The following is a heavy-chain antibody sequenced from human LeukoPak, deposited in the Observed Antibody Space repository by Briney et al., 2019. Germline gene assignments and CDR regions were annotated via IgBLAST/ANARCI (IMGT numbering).Heavy chain of an antibody. J-gene: IGHJ4*02. CDR3: AKKVVVAATERAPFDY. CDR2: ISGSGGST. D-gene: IGHD2-15*01. V-gene: IGHV3-23*01. Sequence: PGGSLRLSCAASGFTFSSYAMSWIRQAPGKGLEWVSAISGSGGSTYYADSVKGRFTISRDNSKNTLYLQMNSLRAEDTAVYYCAKKVVVAATERAPFDYWGQGTLVTVSS. CDR1: GFTFSSYA.